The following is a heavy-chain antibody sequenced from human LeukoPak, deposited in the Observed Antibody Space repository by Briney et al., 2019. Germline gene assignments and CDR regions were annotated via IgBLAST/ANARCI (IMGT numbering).Heavy chain of an antibody. D-gene: IGHD1-14*01. V-gene: IGHV3-30*02. Sequence: PGGSLRLSCAASGFTFSSYGMHWVRQAPGKGLEWVAFIRYDGSNKYYADSVKGRFTISRDDAKSSLYLQMNSLRAEDTAVYYCARDGLTTHYYMDVWGRGTTVTVSS. CDR2: IRYDGSNK. CDR1: GFTFSSYG. CDR3: ARDGLTTHYYMDV. J-gene: IGHJ6*03.